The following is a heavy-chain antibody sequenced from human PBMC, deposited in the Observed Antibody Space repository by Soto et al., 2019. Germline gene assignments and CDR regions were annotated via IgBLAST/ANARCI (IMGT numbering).Heavy chain of an antibody. V-gene: IGHV3-33*01. CDR1: GFTFMIYG. D-gene: IGHD6-19*01. J-gene: IGHJ4*02. Sequence: GGSRSLSCSASGFTFMIYGTHWVRQAPGEGLEWVAVIWYDGSNKYYAESVKGRFTISRDNSKNTLYLQMNSLRAEDTAVYYCARDSHVGSGWQLTADYWGQGPLVTVSS. CDR3: ARDSHVGSGWQLTADY. CDR2: IWYDGSNK.